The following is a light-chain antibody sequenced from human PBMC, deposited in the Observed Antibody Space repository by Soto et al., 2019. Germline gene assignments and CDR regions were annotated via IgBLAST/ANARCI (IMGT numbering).Light chain of an antibody. Sequence: EIVMTQSPATLSVSPGERATLSCRASQTVSSNLAWYQQQPGQAPRLLIYGASNRATGIPARFSGSGSGTEFTLTIGSLQSEDFAVYYCHQYYAWPKTFGQGTKVEIK. CDR2: GAS. J-gene: IGKJ1*01. CDR1: QTVSSN. V-gene: IGKV3-15*01. CDR3: HQYYAWPKT.